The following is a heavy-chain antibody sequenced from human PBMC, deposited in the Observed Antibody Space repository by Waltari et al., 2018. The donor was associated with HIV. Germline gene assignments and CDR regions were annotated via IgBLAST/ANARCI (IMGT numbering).Heavy chain of an antibody. Sequence: QVPLQQWGTGVLKPSETLSLKCAGYGGTLSGTYWNWIRQSPGKGLDWIGEIDHVGRSYINSPLRGRVTMSVDTSKNQFFLKVKSLTAADTAVYYCARGPVADAGRGYLDSWGQGSLVTVTS. V-gene: IGHV4-34*01. D-gene: IGHD2-15*01. CDR1: GGTLSGTY. CDR3: ARGPVADAGRGYLDS. J-gene: IGHJ5*01. CDR2: IDHVGRS.